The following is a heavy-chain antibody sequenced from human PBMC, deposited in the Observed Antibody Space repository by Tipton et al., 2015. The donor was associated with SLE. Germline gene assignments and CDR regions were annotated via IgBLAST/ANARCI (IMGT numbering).Heavy chain of an antibody. J-gene: IGHJ2*01. Sequence: TLSLTCTVSGASISTHYWSWIRQPPGKGLGWIGYISYTGNTNFNPSLKSRVTMSVATPKNQFSLRLTSVTAADTAMYYCARDSAVNFWYFDLWGRGTLVTVSS. CDR1: GASISTHY. CDR2: ISYTGNT. V-gene: IGHV4-59*11. CDR3: ARDSAVNFWYFDL.